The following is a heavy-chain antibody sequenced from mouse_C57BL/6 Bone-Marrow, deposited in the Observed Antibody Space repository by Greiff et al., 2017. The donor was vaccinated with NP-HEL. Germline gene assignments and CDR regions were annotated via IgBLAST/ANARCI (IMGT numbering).Heavy chain of an antibody. CDR1: GYTFTSYW. V-gene: IGHV1-52*01. CDR2: IDPSDSET. Sequence: VQLKESGAELVRPGSSVKLSCKASGYTFTSYWMHWVKQRPIQGLEWIGNIDPSDSETHYNQRFKDKATLTVDKSSSTAYMQLSSLTSEDSAVYYCARVISSPWYFDVWGTGTTVTVSS. D-gene: IGHD6-1*01. CDR3: ARVISSPWYFDV. J-gene: IGHJ1*03.